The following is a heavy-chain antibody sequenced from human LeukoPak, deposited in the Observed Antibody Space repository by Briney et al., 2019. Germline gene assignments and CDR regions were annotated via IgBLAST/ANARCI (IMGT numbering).Heavy chain of an antibody. CDR1: GYTFTSYD. D-gene: IGHD3-3*01. V-gene: IGHV1-8*03. CDR3: ARGLSRPYYDFWRGYYFNY. Sequence: GASVKLSCKASGYTFTSYDINWVRQATGQGLEWMGWMNPNSGNTGYAQKFQGRVTITRNTSISTAYMELSSLRSEDTAVYYCARGLSRPYYDFWRGYYFNYWGQGTLVTVSS. CDR2: MNPNSGNT. J-gene: IGHJ4*02.